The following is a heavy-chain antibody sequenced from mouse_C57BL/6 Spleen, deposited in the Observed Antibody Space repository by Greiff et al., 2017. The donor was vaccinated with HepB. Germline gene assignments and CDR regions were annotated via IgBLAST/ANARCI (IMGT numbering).Heavy chain of an antibody. J-gene: IGHJ1*01. Sequence: QVQLQPGAELVKPGASVKLSCKASGYTFTSYWMHWVKQRPGRGLEWIGRIDPNSGGTKYNEKFKSKATLTVDKPSSTAYMQLSSLTSEDSAVYYCASDYGSHWYFDVWGAGTTVTVSS. CDR3: ASDYGSHWYFDV. V-gene: IGHV1-72*01. CDR2: IDPNSGGT. D-gene: IGHD1-1*01. CDR1: GYTFTSYW.